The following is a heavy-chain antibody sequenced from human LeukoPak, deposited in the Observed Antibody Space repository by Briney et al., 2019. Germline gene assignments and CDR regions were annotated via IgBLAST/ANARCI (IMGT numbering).Heavy chain of an antibody. Sequence: GGSLRFSCAASGFSFRSCWMHWVRQAPGKELVWVSRINGDGSTTNYADSVRGRFTISRDNAKNTLYLQMNSLRAADSAVYFCASLVGGYYPPVEAFDVWGQGTMVTVSS. CDR2: INGDGSTT. D-gene: IGHD3-3*01. CDR3: ASLVGGYYPPVEAFDV. V-gene: IGHV3-74*01. J-gene: IGHJ3*01. CDR1: GFSFRSCW.